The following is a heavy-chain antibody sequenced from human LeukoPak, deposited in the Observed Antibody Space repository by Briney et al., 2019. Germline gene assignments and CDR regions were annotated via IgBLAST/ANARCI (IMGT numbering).Heavy chain of an antibody. Sequence: SETLSLTCTVSGGSISSYCWSWIRQPPGKGLEWIGYIYYSGSTNYNPSLKSRVTISVDTSKNQFSLKLSSVTAADTAVYYCAREVGGGYFDYWGQGTLVAVSS. V-gene: IGHV4-59*01. J-gene: IGHJ4*02. CDR1: GGSISSYC. CDR2: IYYSGST. D-gene: IGHD3-16*01. CDR3: AREVGGGYFDY.